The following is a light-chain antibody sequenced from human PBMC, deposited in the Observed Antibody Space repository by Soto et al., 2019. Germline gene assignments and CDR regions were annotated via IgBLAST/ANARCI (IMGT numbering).Light chain of an antibody. CDR2: LGS. CDR3: MQALQSPRT. V-gene: IGKV2-28*01. CDR1: QSLLHSNGYNF. J-gene: IGKJ1*01. Sequence: DIVMTQSPLSLPVTPGEAASISCRSSQSLLHSNGYNFLDWYLQKPGQSPQILINLGSNRSSGVRDRFSGSGSGTAFTLKISRVEVEDVGVYYCMQALQSPRTFGEGTKVEIK.